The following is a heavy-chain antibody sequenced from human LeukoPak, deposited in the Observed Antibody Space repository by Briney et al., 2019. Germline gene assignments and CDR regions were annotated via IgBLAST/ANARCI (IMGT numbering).Heavy chain of an antibody. Sequence: GGSLRLSCAAYGFIFSTYDMNWVRQAPGKGLEWVSYISSSSGTIYYADSVKGRFTISRDNAKNSLYLQMNSLRDEDTAVYYCSRSGRYFDYRGQGALVTVSS. CDR2: ISSSSGTI. CDR1: GFIFSTYD. CDR3: SRSGRYFDY. D-gene: IGHD1-26*01. J-gene: IGHJ4*02. V-gene: IGHV3-48*02.